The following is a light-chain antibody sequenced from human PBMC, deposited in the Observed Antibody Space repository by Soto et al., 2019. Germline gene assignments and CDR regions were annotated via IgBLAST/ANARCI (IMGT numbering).Light chain of an antibody. CDR1: SSNIGADFG. J-gene: IGLJ3*02. CDR2: VNI. CDR3: QSYDRSLSGWV. Sequence: QLVLTQPPSVSGAPGQTITISCTGSSSNIGADFGVHWYQQLPGAAPKLVIFVNINRPSGVPDRFSGSKSGTSASLAITGLQAEDEADYYCQSYDRSLSGWVFGTGTKVTVL. V-gene: IGLV1-40*01.